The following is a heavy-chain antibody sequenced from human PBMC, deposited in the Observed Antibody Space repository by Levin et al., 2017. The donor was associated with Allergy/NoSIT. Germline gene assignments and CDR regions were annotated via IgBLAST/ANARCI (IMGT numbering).Heavy chain of an antibody. D-gene: IGHD3-10*01. CDR1: GFTLRSYA. J-gene: IGHJ6*02. CDR2: ISVSGSRT. V-gene: IGHV3-23*01. Sequence: GGSLRLSCAASGFTLRSYAMTWVRQAPGKGLEWVSTISVSGSRTSYADSVKGRFTISRDTSKNTLYLQMNSLRAEDTAVYYCAKLVGLWFGEDYYGTDVWGQGTTVTVS. CDR3: AKLVGLWFGEDYYGTDV.